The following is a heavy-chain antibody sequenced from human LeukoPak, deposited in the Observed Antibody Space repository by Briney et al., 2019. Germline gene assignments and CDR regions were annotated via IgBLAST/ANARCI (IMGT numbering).Heavy chain of an antibody. D-gene: IGHD6-13*01. Sequence: SETLPHICTVSGVSISGHYWTWIRQPPGKGLEWIGYIYYSGSTSYNPSLKSRVTMSLDTSKNQFSPKLSSVTAADTAVYYCARTTGYSSSWHDYWGQGSLVTISS. CDR1: GVSISGHY. V-gene: IGHV4-59*11. CDR2: IYYSGST. CDR3: ARTTGYSSSWHDY. J-gene: IGHJ4*02.